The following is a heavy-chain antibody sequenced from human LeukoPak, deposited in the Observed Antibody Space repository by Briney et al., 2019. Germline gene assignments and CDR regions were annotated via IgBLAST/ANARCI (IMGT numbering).Heavy chain of an antibody. CDR3: ARDGPGKEDFDY. J-gene: IGHJ4*02. V-gene: IGHV3-23*01. Sequence: GGSLRLSCAASGFTFSSYAMSWVRQAPGKGLEWVSAINGSGGSTYYADSVKGRFTISRDISKNTVYLQMNSLRTEDTAVYYCARDGPGKEDFDYWGQGTLVSVSS. D-gene: IGHD1-14*01. CDR1: GFTFSSYA. CDR2: INGSGGST.